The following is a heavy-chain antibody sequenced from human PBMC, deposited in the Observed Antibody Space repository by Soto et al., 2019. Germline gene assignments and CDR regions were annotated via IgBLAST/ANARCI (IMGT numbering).Heavy chain of an antibody. D-gene: IGHD5-18*01. Sequence: EVQLLESGGGLVQPGGSLRLSCAASGLTFSSYAMSWVRQAPGKGLEWVSSISGTGGSTYYADSMKGRFTISRDNSKNPLYLQMNSLRAEDTAVYYCAKDAAMAAYYFDYCGQGTLVTVSS. V-gene: IGHV3-23*01. CDR2: ISGTGGST. CDR1: GLTFSSYA. CDR3: AKDAAMAAYYFDY. J-gene: IGHJ4*02.